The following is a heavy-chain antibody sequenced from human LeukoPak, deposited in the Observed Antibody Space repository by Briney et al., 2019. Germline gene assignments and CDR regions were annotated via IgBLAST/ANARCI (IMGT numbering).Heavy chain of an antibody. CDR2: INHSGST. V-gene: IGHV4-34*01. D-gene: IGHD3-16*01. CDR1: GGSFSGYY. J-gene: IGHJ5*02. CDR3: ARGHVWVPLGWFHP. Sequence: SETLSLTCAVYGGSFSGYYWSWIRPPPGKGLEWIGEINHSGSTNYNPSLKSRVTISVDTSKNQFSLKLSSVTAADRAVYYCARGHVWVPLGWFHPWGQGTLVTVSS.